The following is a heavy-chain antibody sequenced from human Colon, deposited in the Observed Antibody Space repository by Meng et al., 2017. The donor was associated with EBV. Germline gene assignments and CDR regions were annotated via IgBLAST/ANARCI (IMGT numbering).Heavy chain of an antibody. CDR3: ARGRRFGSGRYALDY. J-gene: IGHJ4*02. CDR2: IYHSGST. D-gene: IGHD3-10*01. Sequence: QGEVPGSGPGLAEPSGTLSLIFAVSAASIGSSYWGTWVRQPPEKGLEWIGEIYHSGSTNYNPSLKSRLTLSVDKSKSQFSLELISVSAADTAVYYCARGRRFGSGRYALDYWGQGTLVTVSS. CDR1: AASIGSSYW. V-gene: IGHV4-4*02.